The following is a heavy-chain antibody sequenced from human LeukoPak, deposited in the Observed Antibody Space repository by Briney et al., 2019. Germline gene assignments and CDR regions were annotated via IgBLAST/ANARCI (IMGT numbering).Heavy chain of an antibody. CDR1: GYTFTSYD. CDR2: MNPNSGNT. J-gene: IGHJ4*02. D-gene: IGHD1-14*01. Sequence: VASVTVSCKASGYTFTSYDINWVRQATGQGLEWMGWMNPNSGNTGYAQKFQGRVTMTRNTSISTAYMELSSLRSEDTAVYYCARGALDGPTGDYWGQGTLVTVSS. V-gene: IGHV1-8*01. CDR3: ARGALDGPTGDY.